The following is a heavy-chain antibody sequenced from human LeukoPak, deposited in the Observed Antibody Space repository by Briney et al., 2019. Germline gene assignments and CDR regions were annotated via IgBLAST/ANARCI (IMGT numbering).Heavy chain of an antibody. Sequence: SETLSLTCAVYGGSFSGYYWSWIRQPPGKGLEWIGEINHSGSTNYNPSLKSRVTISVDTSKNHFSLRLSSVTAADTAVYYCASRKAIEKYNWFDPWGQGTLVTVSS. CDR1: GGSFSGYY. CDR2: INHSGST. CDR3: ASRKAIEKYNWFDP. J-gene: IGHJ5*02. V-gene: IGHV4-34*01.